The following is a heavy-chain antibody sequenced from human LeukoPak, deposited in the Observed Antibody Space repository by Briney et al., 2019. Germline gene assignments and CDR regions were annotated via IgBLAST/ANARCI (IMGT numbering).Heavy chain of an antibody. J-gene: IGHJ5*02. CDR1: GYTFTSYA. CDR3: ASTGYSSSWQEFDP. CDR2: INTNTGNP. D-gene: IGHD6-13*01. V-gene: IGHV7-4-1*02. Sequence: GASVKVSCKASGYTFTSYAMNWVRQAPGQGLEWMGWINTNTGNPTYAQGFTGRFVFSLDTSVSTAYLQISSLKAEDTAVYYCASTGYSSSWQEFDPWGQGTLVTVSS.